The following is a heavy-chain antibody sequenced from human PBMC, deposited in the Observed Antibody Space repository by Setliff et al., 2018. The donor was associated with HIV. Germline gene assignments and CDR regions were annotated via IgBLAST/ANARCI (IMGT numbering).Heavy chain of an antibody. CDR3: ARERGSGSYFDY. J-gene: IGHJ4*02. CDR2: IIPILGIA. V-gene: IGHV1-69*10. CDR1: GYTFTTYG. D-gene: IGHD1-26*01. Sequence: SVKVSCKASGYTFTTYGISWVRQAPGHGLEWMGGIIPILGIANYAQKFQGRVTITADESTSTAYMELSSLRSEDTAVYYCARERGSGSYFDYWGQGTLVTVSS.